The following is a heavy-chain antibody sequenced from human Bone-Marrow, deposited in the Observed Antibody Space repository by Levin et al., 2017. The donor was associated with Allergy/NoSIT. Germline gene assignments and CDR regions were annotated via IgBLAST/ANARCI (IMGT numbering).Heavy chain of an antibody. Sequence: SQTLSLTCHVSGGSMIPYFWSWIRQPPGRGLEWIGYVFYSGRTHYSSSLKSRVTISIDDSTNQLSLKLNSVTAADTAIYYCARDVRGIGNNRAWVGQFGGFDYWGQGALVTVSS. J-gene: IGHJ4*02. CDR1: GGSMIPYF. CDR2: VFYSGRT. V-gene: IGHV4-59*01. D-gene: IGHD3-10*01. CDR3: ARDVRGIGNNRAWVGQFGGFDY.